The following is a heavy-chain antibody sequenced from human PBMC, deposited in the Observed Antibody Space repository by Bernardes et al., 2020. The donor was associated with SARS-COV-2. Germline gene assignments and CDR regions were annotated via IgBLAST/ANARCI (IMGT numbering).Heavy chain of an antibody. V-gene: IGHV3-43*01. J-gene: IGHJ3*01. CDR1: GFTFEDYT. CDR2: VSWDGSTT. CDR3: ATERQSLTVFGVGHDAFDF. Sequence: GSLRLSCAASGFTFEDYTMHWVRQVPGKGLEWVSLVSWDGSTTNYADSVKGRFIISRDSSRNTVHLQMDSPRKEDTALYYCATERQSLTVFGVGHDAFDFWGQGTMVTVSS. D-gene: IGHD3-3*01.